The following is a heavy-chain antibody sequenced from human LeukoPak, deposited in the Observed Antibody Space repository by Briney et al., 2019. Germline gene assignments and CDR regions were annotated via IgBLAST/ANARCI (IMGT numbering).Heavy chain of an antibody. D-gene: IGHD6-13*01. CDR3: ARAPGIAAAGTHFDF. CDR1: GFTFSSYE. V-gene: IGHV3-21*01. J-gene: IGHJ4*02. CDR2: ISSSSSYI. Sequence: GGSLRLSCAASGFTFSSYEMNWVRQAPGKGLEWVSSISSSSSYIYYADSVKGRFTISRDNAKNSLYLQMNSLRAEDTAVYYCARAPGIAAAGTHFDFWGQGTLVTVSS.